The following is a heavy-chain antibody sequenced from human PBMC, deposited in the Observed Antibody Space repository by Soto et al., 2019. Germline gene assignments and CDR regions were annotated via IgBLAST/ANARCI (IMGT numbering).Heavy chain of an antibody. D-gene: IGHD3-16*01. J-gene: IGHJ5*02. CDR2: IYYSGST. V-gene: IGHV4-31*03. Sequence: PSETLSLTCTVSGASISSGGYYWSWIRQHPGKGLEWIGYIYYSGSTYYNPSLKSRVTISVDTSKNQFSLKLSSVTAADTAVYYCARGGQNWFDPWGQGTLVTVSS. CDR1: GASISSGGYY. CDR3: ARGGQNWFDP.